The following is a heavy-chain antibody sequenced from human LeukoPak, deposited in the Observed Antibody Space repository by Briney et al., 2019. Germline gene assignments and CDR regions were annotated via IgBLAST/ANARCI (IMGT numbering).Heavy chain of an antibody. CDR2: ISSSSYI. D-gene: IGHD1-26*01. V-gene: IGHV3-21*01. Sequence: GGSLRLSCAASGFTFSSYSMNWVRQAPGKGLEWVSSISSSSYIYYADSVKGRFTISRDNAKNSLYLQMNSLRAEDTAVYYCARDDSGSSPGYWGQGTLVTVSS. J-gene: IGHJ4*02. CDR3: ARDDSGSSPGY. CDR1: GFTFSSYS.